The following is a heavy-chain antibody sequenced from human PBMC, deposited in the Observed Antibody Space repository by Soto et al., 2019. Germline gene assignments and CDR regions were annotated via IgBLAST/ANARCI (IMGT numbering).Heavy chain of an antibody. D-gene: IGHD2-2*01. CDR1: GFTFSTFG. V-gene: IGHV3-30*18. CDR2: IAHDGRSK. Sequence: QVQLVESGGGVVHPGRSLRLSCAASGFTFSTFGIHWVRQAPGKGLEWVAVIAHDGRSKFYGDSVKGRFTISRDNSKNTLSLEMNSLRAEDTAVYYCAKDRGYCYSSSCYLGHSFDIWGQGTMVSVSS. J-gene: IGHJ3*02. CDR3: AKDRGYCYSSSCYLGHSFDI.